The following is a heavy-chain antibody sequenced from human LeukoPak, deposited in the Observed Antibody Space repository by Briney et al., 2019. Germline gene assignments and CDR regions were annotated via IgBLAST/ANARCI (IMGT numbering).Heavy chain of an antibody. CDR2: IYYSGST. V-gene: IGHV4-39*07. D-gene: IGHD1-26*01. J-gene: IGHJ3*02. Sequence: SETLSLTCTVSGGSISSSSYYWGWIRQPPGKGLEWIGSIYYSGSTYYNPSLKSRVTISVDTSKNQFSLKLSSVTAADTAVYYCARDQGGGAFDIWGQGTMVTVSS. CDR3: ARDQGGGAFDI. CDR1: GGSISSSSYY.